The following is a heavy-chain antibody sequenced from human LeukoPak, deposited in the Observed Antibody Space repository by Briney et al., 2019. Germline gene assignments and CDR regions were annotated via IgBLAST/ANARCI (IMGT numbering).Heavy chain of an antibody. Sequence: GGSLRLSCAASGFTFSSYAMHWVSQAPDKGLEWVSVISDDGNTKYYADSVKGRFTISRDNSKNTLYLQMNSLRVEDTAVYYCAVRGDGTSALSPGGFWGQGTVVTVSS. J-gene: IGHJ3*01. D-gene: IGHD2-2*01. CDR3: AVRGDGTSALSPGGF. V-gene: IGHV3-30-3*02. CDR2: ISDDGNTK. CDR1: GFTFSSYA.